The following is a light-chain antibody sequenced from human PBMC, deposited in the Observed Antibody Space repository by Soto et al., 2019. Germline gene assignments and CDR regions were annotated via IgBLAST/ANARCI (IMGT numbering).Light chain of an antibody. CDR1: QDISNH. CDR3: QQSHILPRT. CDR2: DAS. V-gene: IGKV1-33*01. J-gene: IGKJ3*01. Sequence: DIQMTQSRASLSASVGERVTITCQASQDISNHLIWYQQKPGKAPKFLIYDASNLETGVPSRFSGSGSGTDFTFSISSLQPEDVATYFCQQSHILPRTFGPGTKVGIK.